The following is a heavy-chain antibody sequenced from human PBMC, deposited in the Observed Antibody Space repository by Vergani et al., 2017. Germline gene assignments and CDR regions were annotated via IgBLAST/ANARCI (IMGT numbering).Heavy chain of an antibody. D-gene: IGHD3-10*01. CDR3: ARHRGSGGFFPSSYFYGMDV. Sequence: QVQLQESGPGLVKPSETLTLTCDVSDSSIMTNPYWGWFRQSPGKGLAWIGCIHHSGDTHYNSSLKSRVSISIVSSSKFSLSLTSVTAAETAIYYCARHRGSGGFFPSSYFYGMDVWGHGTTVTVSS. CDR1: DSSIMTNPY. CDR2: IHHSGDT. J-gene: IGHJ6*02. V-gene: IGHV4-38-2*01.